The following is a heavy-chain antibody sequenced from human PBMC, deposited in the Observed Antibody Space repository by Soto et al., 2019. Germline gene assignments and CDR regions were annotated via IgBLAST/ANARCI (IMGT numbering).Heavy chain of an antibody. J-gene: IGHJ6*03. CDR1: GFTFSSYS. Sequence: GGSLRLSCAASGFTFSSYSMNWVRQAPGKGLEWVSSISSSSSYIYYADSVKGRFTISRDNAKNSLYLQMNSLRAEDTAVYYCARPISNRMRYYYYYMDVWGKGTTVTVSS. V-gene: IGHV3-21*01. D-gene: IGHD4-4*01. CDR3: ARPISNRMRYYYYYMDV. CDR2: ISSSSSYI.